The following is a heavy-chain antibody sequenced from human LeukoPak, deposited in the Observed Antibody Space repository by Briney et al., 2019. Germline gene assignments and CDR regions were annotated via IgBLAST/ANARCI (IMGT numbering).Heavy chain of an antibody. CDR2: INPNSGGT. D-gene: IGHD6-19*01. V-gene: IGHV1-2*02. CDR1: GYTFTGCY. J-gene: IGHJ4*02. Sequence: ASVKVSCKASGYTFTGCYMHWVRQAPGQGLEWMGWINPNSGGTNYAQKFQGRVTMTRDTSISTAYMELSRLRSDDTAVYYCARTMVAGSNSGFDYWGQGTLVTVSS. CDR3: ARTMVAGSNSGFDY.